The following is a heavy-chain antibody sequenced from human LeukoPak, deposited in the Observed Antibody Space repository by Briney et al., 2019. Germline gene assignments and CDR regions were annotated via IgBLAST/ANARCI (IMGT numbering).Heavy chain of an antibody. CDR1: GFTFSVYS. Sequence: GGPLRLSCSGSGFTFSVYSMNWVRQAPGKGLEWVSSITSKSNYIYYADSVKGRFTISRDNAMNSVFLQLNSLRAEDSAVYYCTSGLIAIESDNNLYQYMDVWGKGTTVTVSS. CDR3: TSGLIAIESDNNLYQYMDV. D-gene: IGHD2-21*01. CDR2: ITSKSNYI. J-gene: IGHJ6*03. V-gene: IGHV3-21*01.